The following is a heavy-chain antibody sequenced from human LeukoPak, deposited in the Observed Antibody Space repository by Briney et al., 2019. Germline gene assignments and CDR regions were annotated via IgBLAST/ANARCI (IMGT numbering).Heavy chain of an antibody. Sequence: SETLSLTCAVSGGSIARGGYSWTWIRQPPGKGLEWIGYIYHIGSTYYNPSLESRVTISIDRSNQFSLRLSSVTAAGTAVYYCARANFCGGTSCYYFDYWGQGTLVTVSS. CDR3: ARANFCGGTSCYYFDY. J-gene: IGHJ4*02. CDR1: GGSIARGGYS. D-gene: IGHD2-2*01. V-gene: IGHV4-30-2*01. CDR2: IYHIGST.